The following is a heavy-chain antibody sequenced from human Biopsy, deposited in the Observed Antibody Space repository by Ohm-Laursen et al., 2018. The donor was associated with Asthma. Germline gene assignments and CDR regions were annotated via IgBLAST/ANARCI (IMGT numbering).Heavy chain of an antibody. CDR3: ARSIYDFWSGYYGMDV. V-gene: IGHV3-33*01. D-gene: IGHD3-3*01. J-gene: IGHJ6*02. CDR2: IWYDGSNK. CDR1: GFTFSSYG. Sequence: SLRLSCSASGFTFSSYGMHWVRQAPGKGLEWVAVIWYDGSNKYYADSVKGRFTISRDNSKNTLYLQMDSLRAEDTAVYYCARSIYDFWSGYYGMDVWGQGTTVTVSS.